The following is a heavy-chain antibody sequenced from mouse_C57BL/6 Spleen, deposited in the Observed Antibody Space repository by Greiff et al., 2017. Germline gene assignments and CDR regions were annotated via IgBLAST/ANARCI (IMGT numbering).Heavy chain of an antibody. Sequence: QVQLQQSGAELMKPGASVKLSCKATGYTFTGYWIEWVKQRPGHGLEWIGEILPGSGSTNYNEKFKGKATFTADTSSNTAYMQLSRLTTEDSAIYYCATNLFPLRSYAMDYWGQGTSVTVSS. D-gene: IGHD1-1*01. CDR3: ATNLFPLRSYAMDY. CDR2: ILPGSGST. J-gene: IGHJ4*01. V-gene: IGHV1-9*01. CDR1: GYTFTGYW.